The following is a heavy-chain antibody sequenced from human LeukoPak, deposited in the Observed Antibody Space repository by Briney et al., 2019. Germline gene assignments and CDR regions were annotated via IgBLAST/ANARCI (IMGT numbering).Heavy chain of an antibody. CDR1: GGSISCYY. V-gene: IGHV4-4*07. J-gene: IGHJ6*02. Sequence: PSETLSLTCTVSGGSISCYYWSWIRQPAGKGLEWIGRIYTSGRTNYNPSLKSRVTMSVDTSKNQFSLKLSSVTAADTAVYYCASDYYGSGGADGMDVWGQGTTVTVSS. CDR3: ASDYYGSGGADGMDV. CDR2: IYTSGRT. D-gene: IGHD3-10*01.